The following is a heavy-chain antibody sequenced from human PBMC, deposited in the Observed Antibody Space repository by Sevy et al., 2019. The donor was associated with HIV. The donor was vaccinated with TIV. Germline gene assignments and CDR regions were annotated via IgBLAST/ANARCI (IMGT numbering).Heavy chain of an antibody. D-gene: IGHD5-12*01. J-gene: IGHJ5*02. CDR1: GGSISSGGYY. CDR3: ARAGVDIVATSVNWFDP. Sequence: SETLSLTCTVSGGSISSGGYYWSWIRQHPGKGLEWIGYIYYSGSTYYNPSLKSRVTISVDTSKNQFSLKLSPVTAADTAVYYCARAGVDIVATSVNWFDPWGQGTLVTVSS. V-gene: IGHV4-31*03. CDR2: IYYSGST.